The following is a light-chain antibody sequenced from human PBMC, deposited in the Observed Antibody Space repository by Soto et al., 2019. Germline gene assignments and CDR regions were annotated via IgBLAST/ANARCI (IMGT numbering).Light chain of an antibody. CDR3: CSYAGDNYV. V-gene: IGLV2-23*02. CDR1: SSDVGSYNL. J-gene: IGLJ1*01. CDR2: VVS. Sequence: QSVLTQPASVSVSPGQSSTISCTGTSSDVGSYNLVSWYQHHPGKAPQLMIFVVSKRPSGVSNRFSGSKSGNTASLTISGLQAEDEADYYCCSYAGDNYVFGDGTKVTVL.